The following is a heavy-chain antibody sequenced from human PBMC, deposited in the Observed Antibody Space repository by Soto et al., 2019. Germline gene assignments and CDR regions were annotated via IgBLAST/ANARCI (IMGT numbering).Heavy chain of an antibody. CDR3: ARGPSRQQLVGSDY. Sequence: ASVKVSGKASGGTFSSYAINWVRQATGQGLEWMGWMNPNSGNTGYAQKFQGRVTMTRNTSISKAYGELSSLRCEDTAVYYCARGPSRQQLVGSDYWGEGTLVTVSS. J-gene: IGHJ4*02. V-gene: IGHV1-8*02. CDR2: MNPNSGNT. D-gene: IGHD6-13*01. CDR1: GGTFSSYA.